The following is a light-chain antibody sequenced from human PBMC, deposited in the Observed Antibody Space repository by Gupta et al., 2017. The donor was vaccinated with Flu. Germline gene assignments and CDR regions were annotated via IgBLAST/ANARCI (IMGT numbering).Light chain of an antibody. CDR1: SSDVGGYNY. V-gene: IGLV2-14*01. Sequence: QSALTQPASVSGSPGQSITISCTGTSSDVGGYNYVSWYQQHPGKAPKLMIEDVSNRPSGVSNRFACSQSGNTASRTISGLKAEDEAEDYCSSYTSRSTRVVFGGGTKLTVL. J-gene: IGLJ2*01. CDR2: DVS. CDR3: SSYTSRSTRVV.